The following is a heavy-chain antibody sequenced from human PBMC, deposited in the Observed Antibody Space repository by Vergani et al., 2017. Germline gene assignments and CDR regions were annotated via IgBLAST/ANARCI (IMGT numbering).Heavy chain of an antibody. D-gene: IGHD2-8*02. CDR1: GFTFSSYG. J-gene: IGHJ5*02. CDR3: ARAEPDSVVLGSLDP. Sequence: QVQLVESGGGVVQPGRSLRLSCAASGFTFSSYGMHWVRQAPGKGLEWVAVIWYDGSNKYYADSVKGRFTISRDNSKNTRYLQMNSLTAEDTAVYYCARAEPDSVVLGSLDPWGQGTLVTVSS. V-gene: IGHV3-33*01. CDR2: IWYDGSNK.